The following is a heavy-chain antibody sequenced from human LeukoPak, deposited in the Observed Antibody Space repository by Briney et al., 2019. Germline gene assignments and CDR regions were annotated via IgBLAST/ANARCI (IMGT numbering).Heavy chain of an antibody. CDR2: ISGSGGST. J-gene: IGHJ5*02. V-gene: IGHV3-23*01. Sequence: GGTLRLSCVASGFTFSTYGMSWVRQAPGKGLEWVSAISGSGGSTYYADSVKGRFTISRDNSKNTLYLQMNSLRVEDTAMYYCAKDRSPGWFDPWGQGTLVTVSS. D-gene: IGHD6-13*01. CDR1: GFTFSTYG. CDR3: AKDRSPGWFDP.